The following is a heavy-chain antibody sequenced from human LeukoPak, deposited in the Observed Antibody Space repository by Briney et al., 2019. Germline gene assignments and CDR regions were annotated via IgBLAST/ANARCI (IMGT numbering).Heavy chain of an antibody. D-gene: IGHD3-3*01. CDR1: GFTLSSYP. V-gene: IGHV3-23*01. CDR3: ATGGPGFLEWLPLDN. CDR2: ISNGGGST. J-gene: IGHJ4*02. Sequence: PGGALRLSCAASGFTLSSYPVTWVRQAPGKGLEWVSAISNGGGSTNYADSVKGQFTISRDNPMNTVFLQMNSLRAEDTAVYYCATGGPGFLEWLPLDNWGQGTLATVSS.